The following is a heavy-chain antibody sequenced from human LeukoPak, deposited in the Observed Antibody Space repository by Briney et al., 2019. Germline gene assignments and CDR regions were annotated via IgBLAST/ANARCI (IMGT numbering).Heavy chain of an antibody. CDR2: IYYSAST. Sequence: SELLSLTCTVSGDSISSYYWSWIRQPPGKGLEWIGYIYYSASTNYHPSLKSRLTISVDTSKNPFSLKLNSVTAADTAVYYCARMTLSFDYWGQGTLVTVSS. D-gene: IGHD2/OR15-2a*01. V-gene: IGHV4-59*08. CDR3: ARMTLSFDY. J-gene: IGHJ4*02. CDR1: GDSISSYY.